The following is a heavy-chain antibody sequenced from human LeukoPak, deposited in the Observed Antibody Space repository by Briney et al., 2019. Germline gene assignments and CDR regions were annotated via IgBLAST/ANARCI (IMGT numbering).Heavy chain of an antibody. CDR1: GFTFSSYG. CDR3: AKDRSVVVIASMIDY. CDR2: ISYDGSNK. V-gene: IGHV3-30*18. D-gene: IGHD3-22*01. Sequence: PGRSLRLSCAASGFTFSSYGMHWVRQAPGKGLEWVAVISYDGSNKYYADSVKGRFTISRDNSKNTLYLQMNSLRAEDTAVYYCAKDRSVVVIASMIDYWGQGTLVTVSS. J-gene: IGHJ4*02.